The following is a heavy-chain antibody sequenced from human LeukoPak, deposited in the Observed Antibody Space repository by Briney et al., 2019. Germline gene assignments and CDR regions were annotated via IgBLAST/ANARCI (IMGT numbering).Heavy chain of an antibody. CDR1: GFYFSAYL. V-gene: IGHV3-7*04. J-gene: IGHJ5*02. Sequence: PGGSRRLSCVASGFYFSAYLMSWVRQAPGRGLEWVANIKQDGRQEFYLDSVKGRFTISRDNGNNSLYLHMSRLRAEDTAVYYCARDLKGFNLWGQGALVTVSS. CDR3: ARDLKGFNL. CDR2: IKQDGRQE.